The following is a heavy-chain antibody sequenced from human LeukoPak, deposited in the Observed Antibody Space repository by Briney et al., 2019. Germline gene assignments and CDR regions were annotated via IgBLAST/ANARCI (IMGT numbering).Heavy chain of an antibody. V-gene: IGHV3-48*02. D-gene: IGHD5-12*01. CDR3: ARDGYSGYDYSYYYNMDV. CDR1: GFIFGSYS. J-gene: IGHJ6*02. CDR2: ISSRSSTI. Sequence: GGPLSFSCTASGFIFGSYSMSWVGQAPGKGLGWVSYISSRSSTIYYADSVKGRFIISRDNAKNSLYLQMNSLRDEDTAVYYCARDGYSGYDYSYYYNMDVWGQGTTVTVSS.